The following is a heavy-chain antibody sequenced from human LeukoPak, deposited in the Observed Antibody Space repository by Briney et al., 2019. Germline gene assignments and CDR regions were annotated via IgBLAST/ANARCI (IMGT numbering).Heavy chain of an antibody. Sequence: SETLSLTCTVSGGSISSSSYYWGWIRQPPGKGLEWIGSIYYSGSTYYNPSLKSRVTISVDTSKNQFSLKLSSVTAADTAVYYCARHGDSSSWYADIFGYWGQGTLVTVSS. CDR3: ARHGDSSSWYADIFGY. V-gene: IGHV4-39*01. D-gene: IGHD6-13*01. J-gene: IGHJ4*02. CDR1: GGSISSSSYY. CDR2: IYYSGST.